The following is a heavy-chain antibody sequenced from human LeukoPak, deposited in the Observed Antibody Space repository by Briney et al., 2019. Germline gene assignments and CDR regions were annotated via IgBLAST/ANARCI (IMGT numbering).Heavy chain of an antibody. CDR2: INPNSGGT. V-gene: IGHV1-2*06. CDR1: GYTFTGYY. Sequence: ASVKVSCKASGYTFTGYYMHWVRQAPGQGLEWMGRINPNSGGTNYAQKFQGRVTMTRDTSISTAYMELSRLRSEDTAVYYCAKRGYSYGDFDYWGQGTLVTVSS. D-gene: IGHD5-18*01. CDR3: AKRGYSYGDFDY. J-gene: IGHJ4*02.